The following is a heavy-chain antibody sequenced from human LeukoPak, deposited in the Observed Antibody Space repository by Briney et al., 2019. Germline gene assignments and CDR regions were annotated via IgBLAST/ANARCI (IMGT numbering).Heavy chain of an antibody. CDR2: INQDGDEK. J-gene: IGHJ1*01. CDR1: GFTFNTFR. D-gene: IGHD3-9*01. CDR3: ARDILTGSQSRFQH. V-gene: IGHV3-7*01. Sequence: PGGSLRLSCEASGFTFNTFRMTWIRQAPGKGLEWLANINQDGDEKYYVDSVKGRFTISRDNVKNSLYLQMNSVRAEDTAVYYCARDILTGSQSRFQHWGQGTLVTVSS.